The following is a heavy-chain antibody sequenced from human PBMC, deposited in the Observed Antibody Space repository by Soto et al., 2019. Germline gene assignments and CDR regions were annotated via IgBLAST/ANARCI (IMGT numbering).Heavy chain of an antibody. J-gene: IGHJ4*02. Sequence: QVQLQESGPGLVKPSQTLSLTCTVSGGSISSGGYYWSWIRQHPGKGLEWIGYIYYSGSTYYNPPPKVRVTISGAPSNTRFPLKLSLVPPADTAVYYWAGGLRDLDTSFWIDYWGQGTLVTVSS. CDR2: IYYSGST. V-gene: IGHV4-31*03. CDR1: GGSISSGGYY. D-gene: IGHD3-3*01. CDR3: AGGLRDLDTSFWIDY.